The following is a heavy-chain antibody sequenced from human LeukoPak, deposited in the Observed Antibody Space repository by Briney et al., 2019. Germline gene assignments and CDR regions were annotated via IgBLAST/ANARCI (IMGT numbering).Heavy chain of an antibody. J-gene: IGHJ4*02. CDR3: ASGRELTATLPF. V-gene: IGHV4-31*03. Sequence: SQTLSLTCTVSGGSISSGDYYWSWIRQHPRKGLEWIGYIYYSGSTYYNPSLKSRVTISVDTSKNQFSLDLNSVTAADTAVYYCASGRELTATLPFWGQGTLVTVSS. CDR1: GGSISSGDYY. D-gene: IGHD1-7*01. CDR2: IYYSGST.